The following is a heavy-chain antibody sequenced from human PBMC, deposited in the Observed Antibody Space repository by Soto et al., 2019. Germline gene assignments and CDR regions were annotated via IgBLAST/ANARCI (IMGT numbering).Heavy chain of an antibody. CDR2: IIPIFGTA. CDR3: ARDRKGGNWCDP. Sequence: QVQLVQSGAEVKKPGSSVKVSCKASGGTFSSYAISWVRQAPGQGLEWMGGIIPIFGTANYAQKFQGRVTIPADEATSTAYMELSSLRSEDTAVYYCARDRKGGNWCDPWGQGTLVTVSS. J-gene: IGHJ5*02. CDR1: GGTFSSYA. V-gene: IGHV1-69*12.